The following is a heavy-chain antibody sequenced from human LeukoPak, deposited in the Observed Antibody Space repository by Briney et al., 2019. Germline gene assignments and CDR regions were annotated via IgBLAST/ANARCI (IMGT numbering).Heavy chain of an antibody. CDR3: VSFYETY. Sequence: GGSLRLSCAASGFTFSSYAMHWVRQAPGKGLEWVASILYDGSKKYYADSLKGRFTISRDNSKKTLYLQMNSLRAEDTAVYYCVSFYETYWGRGTLVTASS. CDR2: ILYDGSKK. D-gene: IGHD2/OR15-2a*01. J-gene: IGHJ4*02. V-gene: IGHV3-30-3*01. CDR1: GFTFSSYA.